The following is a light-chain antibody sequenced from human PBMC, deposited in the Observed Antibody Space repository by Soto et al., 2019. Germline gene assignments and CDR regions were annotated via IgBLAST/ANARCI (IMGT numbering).Light chain of an antibody. CDR3: QQYNSYSLLT. CDR2: DAS. Sequence: DIQMTQSPSTLSASVGDRVTITCRASQTISSWLAWYQQKPGKAPKLLIYDASILESGVPSGFSGSGSGTEFTLTISSLQPDDFATYYCQQYNSYSLLTFGGGTKVEIK. V-gene: IGKV1-5*01. J-gene: IGKJ4*01. CDR1: QTISSW.